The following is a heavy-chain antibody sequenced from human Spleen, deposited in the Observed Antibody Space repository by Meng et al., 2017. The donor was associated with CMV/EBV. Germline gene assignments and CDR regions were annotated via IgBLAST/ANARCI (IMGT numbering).Heavy chain of an antibody. CDR3: ARGITYYDFWSGHNWFDP. CDR2: IYHSGST. Sequence: SETLSLTCTVSGGSISSYYWSWIRQPPGKGLEWIGYIYHSGSTNYNPSLKSRVTISVDTSKNQFSLNLSSVTAADTAVYYCARGITYYDFWSGHNWFDPWGQGTLVTVSS. J-gene: IGHJ5*02. V-gene: IGHV4-59*01. CDR1: GGSISSYY. D-gene: IGHD3-3*01.